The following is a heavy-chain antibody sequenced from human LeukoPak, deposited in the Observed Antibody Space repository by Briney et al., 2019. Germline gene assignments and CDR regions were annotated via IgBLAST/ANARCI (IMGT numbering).Heavy chain of an antibody. CDR3: ARDRYYDSSGTNPHERALEI. J-gene: IGHJ3*02. CDR2: INPNGGVT. V-gene: IGHV1-2*02. D-gene: IGHD3-22*01. Sequence: APVKVSCKTSGHPSVAYYIHWVRQAPGQGLEWMARINPNGGVTKSAQKLQGRITVSRDTSVTTAYMELSGLISDDTALYYCARDRYYDSSGTNPHERALEIWGQGTMITVSS. CDR1: GHPSVAYY.